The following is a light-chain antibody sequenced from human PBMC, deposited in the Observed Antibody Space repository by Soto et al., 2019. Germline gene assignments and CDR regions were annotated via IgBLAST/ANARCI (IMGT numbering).Light chain of an antibody. CDR3: QHYGSSPPYT. CDR2: AAS. Sequence: DIQMTQSPSSLSAFVGDRVTITCRASQGIGNYLVWYQQKPGKVPKVLIYAASSLQSGVTSRFSGSGSETDFTLTISRLEAEDSAVYYCQHYGSSPPYTFGQGTKLKIK. CDR1: QGIGNY. V-gene: IGKV1-27*01. J-gene: IGKJ2*01.